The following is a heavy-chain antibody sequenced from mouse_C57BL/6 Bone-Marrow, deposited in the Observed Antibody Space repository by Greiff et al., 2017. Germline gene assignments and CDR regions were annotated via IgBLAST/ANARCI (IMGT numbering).Heavy chain of an antibody. D-gene: IGHD1-1*01. CDR2: IYPRSGNT. J-gene: IGHJ2*01. Sequence: QVQLQQSGAELARPGASVKLSCKASGYTFTSYGISWVKQRTGQGLEWIGEIYPRSGNTYYNEKFKGKATLTADKSSSTAYMELRSLTSEDSAVYFCARFTTVVATRDYGGQGTTLTVSS. CDR3: ARFTTVVATRDY. V-gene: IGHV1-81*01. CDR1: GYTFTSYG.